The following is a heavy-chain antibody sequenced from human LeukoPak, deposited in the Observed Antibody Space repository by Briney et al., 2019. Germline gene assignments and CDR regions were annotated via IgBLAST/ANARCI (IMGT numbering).Heavy chain of an antibody. V-gene: IGHV3-7*01. CDR3: VREKLRVPYDSSGYFDF. Sequence: GGSLRLSCVASGFSFGDNWMSWVRQASGKGLEWVANIKQDGSEKYYVDSVKGRFTISRDNAKKSLYLQLNSLRAEDTAVYYRVREKLRVPYDSSGYFDFWGQGALVTVSS. CDR1: GFSFGDNW. J-gene: IGHJ5*01. CDR2: IKQDGSEK. D-gene: IGHD3-22*01.